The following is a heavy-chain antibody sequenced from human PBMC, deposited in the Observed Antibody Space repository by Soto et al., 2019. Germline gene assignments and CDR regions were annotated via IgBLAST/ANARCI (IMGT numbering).Heavy chain of an antibody. V-gene: IGHV3-33*01. CDR1: GFTFSSYG. CDR2: IWYDGSNK. D-gene: IGHD2-15*01. J-gene: IGHJ2*01. Sequence: QVQLVESGGGVVQPGRSLRLSCAASGFTFSSYGMHWVRQAPGKGLEWVADIWYDGSNKYYADYVKGRFNISRDNSKKTLYLQMNSLRAEDTAVYYCERDSDSAYFDLWGRGTLVTVSS. CDR3: ERDSDSAYFDL.